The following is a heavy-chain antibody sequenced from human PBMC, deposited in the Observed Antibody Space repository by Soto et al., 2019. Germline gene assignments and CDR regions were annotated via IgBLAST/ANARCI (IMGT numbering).Heavy chain of an antibody. CDR1: GFTFSSYS. J-gene: IGHJ4*02. CDR3: ARDRGAARPWYFDY. D-gene: IGHD6-6*01. Sequence: GGSLRLSCAASGFTFSSYSMNWVRQAPGKGLEWVSSISSSSSYIYYADSVKGRFTIYRDNAKNSLYLQMNSLRAEDTAVYYCARDRGAARPWYFDYWGQGTLVTVSS. V-gene: IGHV3-21*01. CDR2: ISSSSSYI.